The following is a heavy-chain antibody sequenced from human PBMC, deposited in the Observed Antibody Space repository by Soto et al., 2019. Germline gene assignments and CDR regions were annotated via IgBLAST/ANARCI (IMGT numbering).Heavy chain of an antibody. J-gene: IGHJ4*02. CDR1: GGSVRTGRYY. CDR3: ARDTYDSSGYYDY. CDR2: IYDVGT. Sequence: NPSETLSLTCTVSGGSVRTGRYYWSWVRQPPGKGLEWIGYIYDVGTNYNPSLESRVTISLDTPKNQFSLKLNSVTAADTAVYYCARDTYDSSGYYDYWGQGTLVTVSS. D-gene: IGHD3-22*01. V-gene: IGHV4-61*01.